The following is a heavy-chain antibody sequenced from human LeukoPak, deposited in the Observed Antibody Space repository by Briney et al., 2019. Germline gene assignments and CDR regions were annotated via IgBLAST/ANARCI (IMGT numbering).Heavy chain of an antibody. J-gene: IGHJ6*02. V-gene: IGHV4-59*01. D-gene: IGHD4-11*01. CDR3: ARDLGYSNYVRRYYYGMDV. CDR1: GGSISSYY. CDR2: IYYSGST. Sequence: SETLSLTCTVSGGSISSYYWSWIRQPPGKGLEWIGYIYYSGSTNYNPSLKSRVTISVDTPKNQFSLKLSSVTAADTAVYYCARDLGYSNYVRRYYYGMDVWGQGTTVTVSS.